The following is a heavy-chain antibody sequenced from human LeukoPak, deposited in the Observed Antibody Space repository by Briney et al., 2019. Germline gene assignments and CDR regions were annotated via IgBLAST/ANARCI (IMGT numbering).Heavy chain of an antibody. CDR1: GGTFSSYA. CDR2: IIPIFGTA. CDR3: ASDLRPYYYYYYYMDV. Sequence: SVKVSCKASGGTFSSYAISWVRQAPGQGLEWMGGIIPIFGTANYAQKFQGRVTITADKSTSTAYMELSSLRSEDTAVYYCASDLRPYYYYYYYMDVWGKGTTVTVPS. J-gene: IGHJ6*03. V-gene: IGHV1-69*06. D-gene: IGHD3-3*01.